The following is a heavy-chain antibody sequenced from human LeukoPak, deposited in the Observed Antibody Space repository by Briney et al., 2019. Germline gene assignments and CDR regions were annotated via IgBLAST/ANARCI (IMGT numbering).Heavy chain of an antibody. J-gene: IGHJ5*02. D-gene: IGHD6-13*01. CDR2: ISGSSSIV. V-gene: IGHV3-48*02. CDR3: ARDPSVAATGWGRWFDH. CDR1: GFTFSSFS. Sequence: GGSLRLSCAASGFTFSSFSMNWVRQAPGKGLEWLSYISGSSSIVYYGDSVEGRFTISRDNAKNSLYLQMNSLRDEDTAVYYCARDPSVAATGWGRWFDHWGLGTLVTVSS.